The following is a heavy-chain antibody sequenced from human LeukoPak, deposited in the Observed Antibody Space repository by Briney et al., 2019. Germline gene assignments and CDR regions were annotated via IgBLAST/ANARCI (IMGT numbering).Heavy chain of an antibody. J-gene: IGHJ4*02. CDR2: LSGSGGSP. CDR3: ANALGGGNTWYYFDC. CDR1: GFTFSSYA. V-gene: IGHV3-23*01. D-gene: IGHD6-13*01. Sequence: GVSLRLSCAASGFTFSSYAMSWVRQAPGKGLEWVSSLSGSGGSPNYANSVKGRFTISRDNSKNTLYLQMNSLRAEDTAVYYCANALGGGNTWYYFDCWGQGTLVTVSS.